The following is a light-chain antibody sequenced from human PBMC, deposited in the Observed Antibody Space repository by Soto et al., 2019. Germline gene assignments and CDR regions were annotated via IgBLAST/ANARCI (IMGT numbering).Light chain of an antibody. CDR2: GAS. V-gene: IGKV3-15*01. J-gene: IGKJ4*01. Sequence: DIVMTQSPATLSVSPGERATLSCRASQSVSTNLAWYQQKPGQAPRLLIYGASTRQTGIPARFSGSGSGTEYTLTISSRQHEDFPVYYCQQYNNWPPLTFGGGTKVDIK. CDR1: QSVSTN. CDR3: QQYNNWPPLT.